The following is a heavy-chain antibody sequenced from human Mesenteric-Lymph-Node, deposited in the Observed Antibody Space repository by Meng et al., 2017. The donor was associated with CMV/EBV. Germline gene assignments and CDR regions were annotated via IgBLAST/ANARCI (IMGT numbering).Heavy chain of an antibody. CDR1: GFTFSGSA. D-gene: IGHD3-3*01. CDR3: WSHYDFWSGYYISTDY. J-gene: IGHJ4*02. CDR2: IRSKANSYAT. Sequence: GGSLRLSCAASGFTFSGSAIHWVRQASGKGLEWVGRIRSKANSYATVYAASVKGRFNISRDDSKNTAYLQMNSLKTEDTAVYYCWSHYDFWSGYYISTDYWGQGTLVTVSS. V-gene: IGHV3-73*01.